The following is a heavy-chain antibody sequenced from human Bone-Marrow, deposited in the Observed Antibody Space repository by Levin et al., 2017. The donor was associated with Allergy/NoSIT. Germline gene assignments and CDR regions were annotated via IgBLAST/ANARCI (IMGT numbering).Heavy chain of an antibody. CDR2: ISSGSTRI. J-gene: IGHJ3*01. D-gene: IGHD2-21*01. CDR1: GFTLSNYH. Sequence: GESLKISCESSGFTLSNYHMDWVRQAPGKGLEWISYISSGSTRILYADSVKGRFTISRDNAKNSLYLQMTSLRDEDSAVYYCATDGGRAYEMDVWGQGTRVTVSS. CDR3: ATDGGRAYEMDV. V-gene: IGHV3-48*02.